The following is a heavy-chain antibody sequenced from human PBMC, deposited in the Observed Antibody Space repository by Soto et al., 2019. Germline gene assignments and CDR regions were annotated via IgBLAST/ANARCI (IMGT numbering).Heavy chain of an antibody. CDR3: ARDRYYGMDV. Sequence: SETLSLTCAVSGGSISSGGYSWSWIRQPPGKGLEWIGYIYQSGSTYYNPSLKSRVTISVDRSKNQFSLKLSSATAADTAVYYCARDRYYGMDVWGQGTTVTVSS. CDR1: GGSISSGGYS. J-gene: IGHJ6*02. CDR2: IYQSGST. V-gene: IGHV4-30-2*01.